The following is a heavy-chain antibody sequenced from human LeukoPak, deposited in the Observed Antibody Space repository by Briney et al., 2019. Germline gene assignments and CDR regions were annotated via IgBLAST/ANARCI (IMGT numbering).Heavy chain of an antibody. CDR2: ISYDGSNK. CDR3: AKITGTTWGVFDY. V-gene: IGHV3-30-3*02. D-gene: IGHD1-20*01. J-gene: IGHJ4*02. Sequence: PGRSLRLSCAASGFTFSSYAMHWVRQAPGKGLGWVAVISYDGSNKYYADSVKGRFTISRDNSKNTLYLQMNSLRAEDTAVYYCAKITGTTWGVFDYWGQGTLVTVSS. CDR1: GFTFSSYA.